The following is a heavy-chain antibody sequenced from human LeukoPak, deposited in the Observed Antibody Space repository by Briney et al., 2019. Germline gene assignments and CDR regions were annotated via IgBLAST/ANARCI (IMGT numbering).Heavy chain of an antibody. D-gene: IGHD5-18*01. CDR2: INHSGST. J-gene: IGHJ4*02. CDR1: GGSLSGYY. V-gene: IGHV4-34*01. CDR3: ARSVDTAMAHFDY. Sequence: SETLSLTCTVYGGSLSGYYLSWIRQPPGKGLEWIGEINHSGSTNYNPSLKSRVTISVDTSKNQFSLKLSSVTAADTAVYYCARSVDTAMAHFDYWGQGTLVTVSS.